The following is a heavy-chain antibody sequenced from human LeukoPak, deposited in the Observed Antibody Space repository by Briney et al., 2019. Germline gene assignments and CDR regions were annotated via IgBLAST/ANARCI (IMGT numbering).Heavy chain of an antibody. V-gene: IGHV3-33*01. J-gene: IGHJ3*02. D-gene: IGHD3-22*01. CDR2: IWFDGIKK. CDR1: GLTLWIYG. CDR3: ARDLEDSSPFGAFDM. Sequence: GRSLRLSCAACGLTLWIYGTHGVRQVPGKGLEWVAAIWFDGIKKYYADSVKGRLTISRDNFKNTLYLQVNDLRAEYTAVDYCARDLEDSSPFGAFDMWGQGTMVTVSS.